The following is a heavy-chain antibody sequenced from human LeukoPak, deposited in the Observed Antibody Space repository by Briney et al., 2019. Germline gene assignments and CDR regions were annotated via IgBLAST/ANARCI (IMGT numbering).Heavy chain of an antibody. D-gene: IGHD3-10*01. CDR2: IKNDGSEE. J-gene: IGHJ4*02. CDR1: GFTLSRSR. Sequence: GGSLRLSCAASGFTLSRSRMRWVRQAPGKGVEGVAKIKNDGSEEYYVDSVKGRFTISRDNARNSLFLQMNSLTVEDTAVYYCARAIRGSAVDTGDRWGQGTLVTVSS. CDR3: ARAIRGSAVDTGDR. V-gene: IGHV3-7*01.